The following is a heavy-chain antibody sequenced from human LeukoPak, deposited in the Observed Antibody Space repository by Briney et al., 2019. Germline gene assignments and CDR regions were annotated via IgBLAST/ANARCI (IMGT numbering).Heavy chain of an antibody. CDR3: ARGTRVVVVPAAVLYYYYGRDV. D-gene: IGHD2-2*01. J-gene: IGHJ6*02. Sequence: PGGSLRLSCAASGFTFSSYSMNWVRQAPGKGLEWVSSISSSSSYIYYADSVKGRFTISRDNAKNSLYLQMNSLRAEDTAVYYCARGTRVVVVPAAVLYYYYGRDVWGQGTTVTVP. CDR1: GFTFSSYS. CDR2: ISSSSSYI. V-gene: IGHV3-21*01.